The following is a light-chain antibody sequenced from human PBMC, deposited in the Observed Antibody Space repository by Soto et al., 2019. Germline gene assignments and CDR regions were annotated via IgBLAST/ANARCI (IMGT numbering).Light chain of an antibody. Sequence: QSVLTQPASVSGSPGQSITISCTGTSSDVGGYNYVSWYQQHPGKAPKLMIYEVSNRPSGVSNRFSGSKSGNTASLTISGLQSEDEADYYCSSYKSSRTRLFGGGTKLTVL. V-gene: IGLV2-14*01. CDR2: EVS. CDR1: SSDVGGYNY. CDR3: SSYKSSRTRL. J-gene: IGLJ2*01.